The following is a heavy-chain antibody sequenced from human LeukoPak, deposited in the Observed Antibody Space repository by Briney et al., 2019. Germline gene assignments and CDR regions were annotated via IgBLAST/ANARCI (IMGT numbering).Heavy chain of an antibody. Sequence: GGSLRLSXAASGFTFDDYAMNWVRQAPGKGLEWVSGINWNGGSTYYRDSVKGRFTISRDNAKNSLYLQMNSLRAEDTALYYCARVKGSGYRNSIDYWGQGTLVTVSS. V-gene: IGHV3-20*04. D-gene: IGHD3-3*01. CDR2: INWNGGST. J-gene: IGHJ4*02. CDR1: GFTFDDYA. CDR3: ARVKGSGYRNSIDY.